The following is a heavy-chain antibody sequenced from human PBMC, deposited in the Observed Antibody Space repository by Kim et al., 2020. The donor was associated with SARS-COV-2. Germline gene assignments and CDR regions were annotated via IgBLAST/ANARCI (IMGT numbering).Heavy chain of an antibody. CDR2: IYSGGST. Sequence: GGSLRLSCAASGFTVSSNYMSWVRQAPGKGLEWVSVIYSGGSTYYADSVKGRFTISRDNSKNTLYLQMNSLRAEDTAVYYCARGGGFFCSSTSCPDDWFDPWGQGTLVTVSS. D-gene: IGHD2-2*01. V-gene: IGHV3-53*01. J-gene: IGHJ5*02. CDR1: GFTVSSNY. CDR3: ARGGGFFCSSTSCPDDWFDP.